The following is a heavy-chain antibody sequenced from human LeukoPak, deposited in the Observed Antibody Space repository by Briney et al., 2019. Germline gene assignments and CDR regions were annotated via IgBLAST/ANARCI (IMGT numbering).Heavy chain of an antibody. Sequence: SETLSLTCAVSGGSISSYYWSWIRQPPGKGLEWIGYIYYSGSTNYNPSLKSRVTISVDTSKSQFSLNLSSLTAADTAVYYCARGGDPKHLVNWGQGTLVTVSS. D-gene: IGHD3-3*02. CDR3: ARGGDPKHLVN. J-gene: IGHJ4*02. CDR1: GGSISSYY. V-gene: IGHV4-59*01. CDR2: IYYSGST.